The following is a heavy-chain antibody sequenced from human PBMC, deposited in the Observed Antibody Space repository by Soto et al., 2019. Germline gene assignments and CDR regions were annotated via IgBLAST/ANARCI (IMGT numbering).Heavy chain of an antibody. V-gene: IGHV3-30-3*01. Sequence: PGGSLRLSCAASGFTFSSYAMHWVRQAPGKGLEWVAVISYDGSNKYYADSVKGRFTISRDNSKNTLYLQMNSLRAEDTAVYYCARDSGVVAATPADDAFDIWGQGTMVTVSS. J-gene: IGHJ3*02. CDR1: GFTFSSYA. CDR2: ISYDGSNK. CDR3: ARDSGVVAATPADDAFDI. D-gene: IGHD2-15*01.